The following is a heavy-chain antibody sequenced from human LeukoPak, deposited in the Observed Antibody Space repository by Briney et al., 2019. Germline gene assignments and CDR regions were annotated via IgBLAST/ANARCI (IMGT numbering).Heavy chain of an antibody. CDR1: GFSLSTSGVG. CDR3: AHLHARLNYDYVWGSYRYTHEGFED. J-gene: IGHJ4*02. Sequence: SGPTLVKPTQTLTLTCTFSGFSLSTSGVGVGWIRQPPGKALEWLALIYWDDDKRYSPSLKSRLTITKDTSKNQVVLTMTNMDPVDTATYYCAHLHARLNYDYVWGSYRYTHEGFEDWGQGTLVTVSS. D-gene: IGHD3-16*02. V-gene: IGHV2-5*02. CDR2: IYWDDDK.